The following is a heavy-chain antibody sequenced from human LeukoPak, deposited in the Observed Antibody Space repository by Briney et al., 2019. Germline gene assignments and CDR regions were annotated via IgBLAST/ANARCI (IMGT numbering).Heavy chain of an antibody. V-gene: IGHV3-7*01. CDR1: GFTFSSYW. CDR3: ARLITMVRAAHFDY. J-gene: IGHJ4*02. D-gene: IGHD3-10*01. Sequence: GGSLRLSCAASGFTFSSYWMSWVRQAPGKGLEWVANIKQDGSEKYYVDSVKGRFTISRDNAKNSLYLQMNSLRAEDRAVYYCARLITMVRAAHFDYWGQGTLVTVSS. CDR2: IKQDGSEK.